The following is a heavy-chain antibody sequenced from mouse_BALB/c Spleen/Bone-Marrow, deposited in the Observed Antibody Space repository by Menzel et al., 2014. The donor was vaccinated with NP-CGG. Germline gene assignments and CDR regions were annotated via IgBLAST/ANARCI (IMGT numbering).Heavy chain of an antibody. V-gene: IGHV1-7*01. CDR2: INPSTGYT. CDR3: AREGIYYGNTWFAY. Sequence: QVQLKESGAELAKPGASVKMSCKTSGYTFTTYWIHWVKQRPGQGLEWIGYINPSTGYTEYNQKFEDKATLTADKSSSTAYMQLSSLTSEEFAVYYCAREGIYYGNTWFAYWGQGTLVTVSA. J-gene: IGHJ3*01. CDR1: GYTFTTYW. D-gene: IGHD2-1*01.